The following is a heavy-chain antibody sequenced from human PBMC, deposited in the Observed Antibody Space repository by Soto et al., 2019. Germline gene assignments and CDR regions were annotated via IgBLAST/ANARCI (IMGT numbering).Heavy chain of an antibody. D-gene: IGHD6-6*01. J-gene: IGHJ4*02. Sequence: ASVKVSCKTSGYMFTTYGISWVRQAPGQGLEWMAWISAYNGNKKYAQKFQGRVTMTTDTSTSTVSMELRSLTSDDTAIYYCARNGGGMAARPIDYWGPGTLVTVSS. CDR3: ARNGGGMAARPIDY. CDR2: ISAYNGNK. V-gene: IGHV1-18*04. CDR1: GYMFTTYG.